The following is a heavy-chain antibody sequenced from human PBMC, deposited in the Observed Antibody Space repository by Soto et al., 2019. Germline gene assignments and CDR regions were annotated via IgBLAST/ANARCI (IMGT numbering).Heavy chain of an antibody. D-gene: IGHD5-12*01. Sequence: QVQLVQSGGEVKKPGASVTVSCKASGYTFINYHITWVRQAPGQGLEWMAWINTYTGMTDYAQKFQGRVTMTRDTSTSTAYMDLRNLGSDDTAVYFCAKAPRGEMATDWGQGTLVTVSS. J-gene: IGHJ4*02. CDR2: INTYTGMT. CDR3: AKAPRGEMATD. V-gene: IGHV1-18*01. CDR1: GYTFINYH.